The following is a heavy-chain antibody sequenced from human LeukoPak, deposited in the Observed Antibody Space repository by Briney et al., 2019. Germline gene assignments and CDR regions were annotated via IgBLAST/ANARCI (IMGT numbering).Heavy chain of an antibody. Sequence: GGSLRLSCAASGFTFSSYGMHWVRQAPGKGLEWVAVIWYDGSNKYYAGSVKGRFTISRDNSKNTLYLQMNSLRAEDTAVYYCARGGYCSSTSCYQPNWFDPWGQGTLVTVSS. J-gene: IGHJ5*02. CDR2: IWYDGSNK. V-gene: IGHV3-33*01. CDR1: GFTFSSYG. CDR3: ARGGYCSSTSCYQPNWFDP. D-gene: IGHD2-2*01.